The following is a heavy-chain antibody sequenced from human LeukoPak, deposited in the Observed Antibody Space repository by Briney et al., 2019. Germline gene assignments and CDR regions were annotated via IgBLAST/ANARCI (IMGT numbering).Heavy chain of an antibody. Sequence: SVKVSCKASGYTFTSYGISWVRQAPGQGLEWMGGIIPIFGTANYAQKFQGRVTITTDESTSTAYMELSSLRSEDTAVYYCARSLKGSSWYYSVYWGQGTLVTVSS. CDR1: GYTFTSYG. D-gene: IGHD6-13*01. V-gene: IGHV1-69*05. CDR3: ARSLKGSSWYYSVY. J-gene: IGHJ4*02. CDR2: IIPIFGTA.